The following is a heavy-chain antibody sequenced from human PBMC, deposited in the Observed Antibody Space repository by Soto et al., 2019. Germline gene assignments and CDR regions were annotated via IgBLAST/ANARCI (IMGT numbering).Heavy chain of an antibody. D-gene: IGHD2-2*01. CDR3: ARQKFCISTSCQILEGYNWFDP. J-gene: IGHJ5*02. CDR2: INSNGYS. Sequence: SETLSLTCTVSGGSITYYCSWMRLSPGKGLEWIGYINSNGYSSYNPSLKSRVTLSVDTSKNQFSLKLSSVTAADTAVYYCARQKFCISTSCQILEGYNWFDPWGQGTLVTVS. CDR1: GGSITYY. V-gene: IGHV4-59*08.